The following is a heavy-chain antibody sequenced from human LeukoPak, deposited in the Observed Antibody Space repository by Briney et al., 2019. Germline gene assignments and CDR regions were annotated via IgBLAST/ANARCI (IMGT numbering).Heavy chain of an antibody. Sequence: SETLSLTCTVSGGSINSYYWSWIRQPPGKGLEWIGYIYYSGSTNYNPSLKSRVTMLLDKSKNQFSLRLNSVTAADTAVYFCARLRLSGGSFSVGWFDPWGQGIQVTVSS. D-gene: IGHD1-26*01. J-gene: IGHJ5*02. V-gene: IGHV4-59*12. CDR3: ARLRLSGGSFSVGWFDP. CDR2: IYYSGST. CDR1: GGSINSYY.